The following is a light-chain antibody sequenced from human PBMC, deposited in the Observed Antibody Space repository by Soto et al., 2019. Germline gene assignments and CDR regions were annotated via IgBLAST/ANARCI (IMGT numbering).Light chain of an antibody. V-gene: IGKV1-39*01. CDR1: QSISTY. Sequence: DIQMTQSPSSLSASVGDRVTITCRASQSISTYLNWYQQKPGKAPKVLIYAASSLQSGVPSRFSGSGSGTDFTLTISSLQLEVFATYQYKQLTTTPLTFGQGTQLE. J-gene: IGKJ5*01. CDR3: KQLTTTPLT. CDR2: AAS.